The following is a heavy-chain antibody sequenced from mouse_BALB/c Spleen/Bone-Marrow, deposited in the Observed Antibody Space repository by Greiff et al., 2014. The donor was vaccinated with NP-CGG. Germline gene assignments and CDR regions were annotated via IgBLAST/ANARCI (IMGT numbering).Heavy chain of an antibody. CDR2: IFPGDSTT. Sequence: QVQLQQSGVELVKPGASVKLSCKASGNTFTSYDINWVRQRTEQGLEWIGWIFPGDSTTKYNEKFKGKATLYTDKSSSTVHMQLSRLTSEDSAVYFCVRSRLRDWYFDVWGAGTTVTISS. J-gene: IGHJ1*01. CDR1: GNTFTSYD. V-gene: IGHV1-85*01. D-gene: IGHD1-2*01. CDR3: VRSRLRDWYFDV.